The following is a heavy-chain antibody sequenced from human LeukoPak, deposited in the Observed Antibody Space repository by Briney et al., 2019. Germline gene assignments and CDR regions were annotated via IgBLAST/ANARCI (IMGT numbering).Heavy chain of an antibody. CDR2: IYYSGST. J-gene: IGHJ6*03. D-gene: IGHD3-3*01. Sequence: SETLSLTCTVSGGSISSYYWSWLRQPPGKGLEWIGYIYYSGSTNYNPSLKSRVTISVDTSKNQFSLKLSSVTAADTAVYYCARVLADFGAIMDYYYYYMDVWGKGTTVTVSS. V-gene: IGHV4-59*01. CDR3: ARVLADFGAIMDYYYYYMDV. CDR1: GGSISSYY.